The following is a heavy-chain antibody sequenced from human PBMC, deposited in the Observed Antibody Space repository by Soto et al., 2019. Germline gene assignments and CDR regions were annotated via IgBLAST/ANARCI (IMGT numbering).Heavy chain of an antibody. CDR1: GGTFNTFA. V-gene: IGHV1-69*01. J-gene: IGHJ6*02. D-gene: IGHD1-26*01. Sequence: QVQLVQSGAEVKKPGSSAKVSCKASGGTFNTFAFTWVRQAPGQGFEWMGGVIPLFNTPDYAQKFQGRVTITADESTSTVYLELSGLSSDDTAVYFCGLASKWELLGYFHGMDVWGQGTTVIVSS. CDR2: VIPLFNTP. CDR3: GLASKWELLGYFHGMDV.